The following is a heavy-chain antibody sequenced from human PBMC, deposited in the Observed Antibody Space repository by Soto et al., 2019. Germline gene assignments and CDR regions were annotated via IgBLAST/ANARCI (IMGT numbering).Heavy chain of an antibody. Sequence: SGPTLVNPTQTLTLTCTFSGFSLSTSGMCVSWIRQPPGKALEWLALIDWDDDKYYSTSLKTRLTISKDTSKNQVVLTMTNMDPVDTATYYCARSSIEAAGTLGWFDPWGQGTLVTVSS. D-gene: IGHD6-13*01. CDR3: ARSSIEAAGTLGWFDP. CDR1: GFSLSTSGMC. CDR2: IDWDDDK. V-gene: IGHV2-70*01. J-gene: IGHJ5*02.